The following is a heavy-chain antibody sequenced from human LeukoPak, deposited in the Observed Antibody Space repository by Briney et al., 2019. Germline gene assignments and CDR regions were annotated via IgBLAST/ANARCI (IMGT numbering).Heavy chain of an antibody. CDR3: AREVKYYDGSGYPDF. Sequence: GGSLRLSREASGFTFDDYGMSWVRQAPGKGLEWVCDINWNGVYTNYADSVRGRFTVSRDNARNSLSLQMNSLGVGDTAFYFCAREVKYYDGSGYPDFWGQGTLVTVSS. J-gene: IGHJ4*02. CDR1: GFTFDDYG. CDR2: INWNGVYT. V-gene: IGHV3-20*04. D-gene: IGHD3-22*01.